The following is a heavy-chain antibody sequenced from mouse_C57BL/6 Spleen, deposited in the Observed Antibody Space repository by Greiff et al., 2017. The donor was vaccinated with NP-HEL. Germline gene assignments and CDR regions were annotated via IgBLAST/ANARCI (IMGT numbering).Heavy chain of an antibody. CDR3: ARDQDYADY. V-gene: IGHV5-4*01. CDR1: GFTFSSYA. Sequence: EVQVVESGGGLVKPGGSLKLSCAASGFTFSSYAMSWVRQTPEKRLEWVATISDGGSYTYYPDNVKGRFTISRDNAKNNLYLQMSHLKSEDTAMYYCARDQDYADYWGQGTTLTVSS. D-gene: IGHD2-4*01. J-gene: IGHJ2*01. CDR2: ISDGGSYT.